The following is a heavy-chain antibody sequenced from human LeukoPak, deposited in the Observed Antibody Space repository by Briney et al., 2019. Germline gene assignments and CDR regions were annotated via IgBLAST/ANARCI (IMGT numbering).Heavy chain of an antibody. CDR3: AKEIGAIGRPAVDY. D-gene: IGHD6-6*01. V-gene: IGHV3-23*01. Sequence: GGSLRLSCAATGFTFRDYAMSWVRQAPGKGLEWVSGISKDGGTFYTDSVKGRFTISRDNSKNTLYLHMSSLGAADTAIYYCAKEIGAIGRPAVDYWGQGTMVTVSS. J-gene: IGHJ4*02. CDR1: GFTFRDYA. CDR2: ISKDGGT.